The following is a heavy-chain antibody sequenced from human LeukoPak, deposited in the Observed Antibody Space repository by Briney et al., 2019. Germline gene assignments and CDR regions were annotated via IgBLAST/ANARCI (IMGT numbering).Heavy chain of an antibody. J-gene: IGHJ6*03. CDR3: ATRCTNGVCYKAYYMDV. D-gene: IGHD2-8*01. CDR2: INLNGGGT. Sequence: KPGASVKVSCKASGYPLTSYYLHWVRQAPGQGLEWLGWINLNGGGTLSAQKSQGRVTMTRDASISTAYMELSGLRSDDTAVYYCATRCTNGVCYKAYYMDVWGKGTTVTVSS. CDR1: GYPLTSYY. V-gene: IGHV1-2*02.